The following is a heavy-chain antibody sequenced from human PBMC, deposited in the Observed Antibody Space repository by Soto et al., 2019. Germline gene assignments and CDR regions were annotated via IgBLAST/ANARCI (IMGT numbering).Heavy chain of an antibody. D-gene: IGHD6-19*01. CDR3: AKAIAVVLKIIDQ. V-gene: IGHV3-23*01. Sequence: EVQLSESGGGLVQPGGSLRLSCAASGFTFGSYAMSWVRQAPGKGLEWVSAISGSGFNTYYADSVKGRFTISRDNSKNTLYLQMNSLRVEDMAVYYCAKAIAVVLKIIDQWGQGTLVTVSS. CDR1: GFTFGSYA. J-gene: IGHJ4*02. CDR2: ISGSGFNT.